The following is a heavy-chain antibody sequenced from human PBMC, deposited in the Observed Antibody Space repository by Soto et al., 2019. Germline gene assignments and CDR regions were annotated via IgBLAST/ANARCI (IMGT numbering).Heavy chain of an antibody. D-gene: IGHD2-2*01. CDR2: ISAYNGNT. CDR3: ARVYPDCSSTSCYYNWFDP. Sequence: GASVKVSCKASGFTFTSYGISWVRQAPGQGLEWMGWISAYNGNTNYAQKLQGRVTMTTETSTSTAYMELRSLRSDDTAVYYCARVYPDCSSTSCYYNWFDPWGQGTLVTVPQ. CDR1: GFTFTSYG. J-gene: IGHJ5*02. V-gene: IGHV1-18*01.